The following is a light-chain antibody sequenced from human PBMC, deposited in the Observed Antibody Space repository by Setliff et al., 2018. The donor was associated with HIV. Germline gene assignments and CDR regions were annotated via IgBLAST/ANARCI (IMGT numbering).Light chain of an antibody. V-gene: IGLV2-14*03. Sequence: QSVLTQPASVSGSPGQSITISCTGTRSDVGGYDYVSWYQHHPGKAPKLIIYNVNKRPSGVSNRLSGSKSGNTASLTISGLQAEDEADYYCTSYTTSSSPYVFGTGTKATVL. CDR2: NVN. CDR1: RSDVGGYDY. J-gene: IGLJ1*01. CDR3: TSYTTSSSPYV.